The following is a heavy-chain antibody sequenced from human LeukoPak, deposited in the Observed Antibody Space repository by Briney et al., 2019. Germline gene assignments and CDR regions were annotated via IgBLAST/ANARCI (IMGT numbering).Heavy chain of an antibody. D-gene: IGHD6-19*01. CDR1: GFTFSSYS. J-gene: IGHJ6*02. CDR3: ARDKLYSSGWYYGMDV. V-gene: IGHV3-48*02. CDR2: ISSSSSTI. Sequence: GGSLRLSCAASGFTFSSYSMNWVRQAPGKGLEWVSHISSSSSTIYYADSVKGRFTISRDNAKNSLYLQMNSLRDEDTAVYYCARDKLYSSGWYYGMDVWGQGTTVTVSS.